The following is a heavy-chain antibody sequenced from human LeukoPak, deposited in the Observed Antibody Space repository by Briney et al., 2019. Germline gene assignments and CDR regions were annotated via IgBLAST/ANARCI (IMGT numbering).Heavy chain of an antibody. CDR2: IYYSGST. CDR1: GGSISSYY. CDR3: ARDRAYYDFWSGYYGYYYYMDV. J-gene: IGHJ6*03. V-gene: IGHV4-59*01. Sequence: SETLSLTCTVSGGSISSYYWSWLRQPPGKGLEWIGYIYYSGSTNYNPSLKSRVTISVDTSKNQFSLKLGSVTAADTAVYYCARDRAYYDFWSGYYGYYYYMDVWGKGTTVTVSS. D-gene: IGHD3-3*01.